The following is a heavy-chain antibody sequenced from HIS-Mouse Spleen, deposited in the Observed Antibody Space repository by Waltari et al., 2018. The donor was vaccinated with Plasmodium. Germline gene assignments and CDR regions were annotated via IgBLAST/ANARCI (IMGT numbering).Heavy chain of an antibody. CDR1: GFTFSSYA. J-gene: IGHJ4*02. CDR2: ISGSGGRT. V-gene: IGHV3-23*01. CDR3: AKSSKGTGDLWDY. D-gene: IGHD7-27*01. Sequence: SCAASGFTFSSYAMSWVRRAPGKGLEWVSGISGSGGRTYYADYVKGRVTIARDNSKNTLYLQMNSLRAEDTAVYYCAKSSKGTGDLWDYWGQGTLVTVSS.